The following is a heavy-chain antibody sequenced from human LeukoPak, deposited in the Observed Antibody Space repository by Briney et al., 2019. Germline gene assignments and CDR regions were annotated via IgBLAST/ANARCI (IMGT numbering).Heavy chain of an antibody. CDR1: GYSIGSGYY. J-gene: IGHJ5*02. Sequence: SETLCLSCTVSGYSIGSGYYWGWIRQPPGKGLEWIGSIYHSGSNYYNPSLKCRVSISVDTSKNQFPLKLSSVTAADTSLYYCARGGSYGTASWFDPWGQRTLVTVSS. CDR3: ARGGSYGTASWFDP. D-gene: IGHD5-18*01. V-gene: IGHV4-38-2*02. CDR2: IYHSGSN.